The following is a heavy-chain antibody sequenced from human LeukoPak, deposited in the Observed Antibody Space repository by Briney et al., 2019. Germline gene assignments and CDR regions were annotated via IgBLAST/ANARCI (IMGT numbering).Heavy chain of an antibody. D-gene: IGHD2-2*02. V-gene: IGHV4-34*01. CDR1: GGSFSSYY. CDR2: INHSGST. J-gene: IGHJ5*02. CDR3: ARGFKPKGYQLLYCKDAPLFDP. Sequence: SETLSLTCTVSGGSFSSYYWSWIRQPPGKGLEWIGEINHSGSTNYNPYLKSRDAISVNTSKSRFALKLSSVTAADTAVYYCARGFKPKGYQLLYCKDAPLFDPWGQGTLVTVSS.